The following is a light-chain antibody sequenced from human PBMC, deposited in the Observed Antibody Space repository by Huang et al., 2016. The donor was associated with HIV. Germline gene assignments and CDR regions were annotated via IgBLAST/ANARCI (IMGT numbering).Light chain of an antibody. CDR1: QSVSSNY. J-gene: IGKJ1*01. V-gene: IGKV3-20*01. Sequence: EIGLEQSPSTLALAPGERATLSCRASQSVSSNYLAWYQQKPGQAPRLLIYGASSRATGIPDRFSGSGSGTDFTLTISRLEPEDFAVYYCQQYGTSRTFGQGTKVEIK. CDR3: QQYGTSRT. CDR2: GAS.